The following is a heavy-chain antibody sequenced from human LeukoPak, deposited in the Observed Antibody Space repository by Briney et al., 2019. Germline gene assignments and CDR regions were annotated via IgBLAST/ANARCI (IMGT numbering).Heavy chain of an antibody. D-gene: IGHD5-12*01. V-gene: IGHV1-2*02. CDR3: ARLNSGYDYFDY. J-gene: IGHJ4*02. CDR1: GYTFTGFY. CDR2: INPDSGGT. Sequence: GASVKVSCKASGYTFTGFYMHWVRQAPGQGLEWMGWINPDSGGTNYAQKFQGRVTVTRDTSISTAYMELSRLTSDDTAVYCCARLNSGYDYFDYWGQGTLVTVSS.